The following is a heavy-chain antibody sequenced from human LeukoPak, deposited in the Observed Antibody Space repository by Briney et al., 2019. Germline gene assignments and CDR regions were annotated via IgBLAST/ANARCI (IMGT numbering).Heavy chain of an antibody. CDR2: ISISGSTT. CDR1: GFAFSSDE. J-gene: IGHJ6*02. V-gene: IGHV3-48*03. Sequence: GGSLRLSCIGSGFAFSSDEMNWVRQAPGKGLEWVSYISISGSTTYYADYVKGRFTISRDDAKNSLYLQLNSLRAEDTATYYCAKDGTTETTNYYYAMDVWGQGTTVTVSS. CDR3: AKDGTTETTNYYYAMDV. D-gene: IGHD4-17*01.